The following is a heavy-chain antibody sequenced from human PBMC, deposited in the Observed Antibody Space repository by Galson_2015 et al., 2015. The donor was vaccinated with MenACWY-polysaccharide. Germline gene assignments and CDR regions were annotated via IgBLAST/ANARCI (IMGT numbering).Heavy chain of an antibody. Sequence: SLRLSCAASGFTFSSYDMHWVRQATGKGLEWVSAIGTAGDTYYPGSVKGRFTISRENAKNSLYLQMNSLRAGDTAVYYCARAPSHRIAAAWVSDYYHYGMDVWGQGTTVTVSS. CDR3: ARAPSHRIAAAWVSDYYHYGMDV. CDR1: GFTFSSYD. D-gene: IGHD6-13*01. CDR2: IGTAGDT. V-gene: IGHV3-13*01. J-gene: IGHJ6*02.